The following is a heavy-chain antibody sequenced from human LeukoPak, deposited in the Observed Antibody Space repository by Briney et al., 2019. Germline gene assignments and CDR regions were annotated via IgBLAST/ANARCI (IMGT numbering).Heavy chain of an antibody. CDR1: GYTFTGYY. V-gene: IGHV1-2*06. CDR2: INPNSGGT. CDR3: ARGDILTGYYSVYYYYMDV. J-gene: IGHJ6*03. D-gene: IGHD3-9*01. Sequence: ASVKVSCKASGYTFTGYYMHWVRQAPGQGLEWMGRINPNSGGTSYAQKFQGRVTMTRDTSISTAYMELSRLRSDDTAVYYCARGDILTGYYSVYYYYMDVWGKGTTVTVSS.